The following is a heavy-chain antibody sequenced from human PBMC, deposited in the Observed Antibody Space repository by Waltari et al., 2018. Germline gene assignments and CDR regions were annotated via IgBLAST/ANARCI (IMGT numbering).Heavy chain of an antibody. J-gene: IGHJ5*02. CDR3: ARTIFGVVTADP. V-gene: IGHV1-8*02. D-gene: IGHD3-3*01. CDR1: GYTFTGYY. CDR2: IDPHSGNT. Sequence: QVQLVQSGAEVKKPGASVKVSCKASGYTFTGYYMHWVRQAPGQGLEWMGWIDPHSGNTGYAQKFQGRVTMTRNTSISTAYMELSSLRSEDTAVYYCARTIFGVVTADPWGQGTLVTVSS.